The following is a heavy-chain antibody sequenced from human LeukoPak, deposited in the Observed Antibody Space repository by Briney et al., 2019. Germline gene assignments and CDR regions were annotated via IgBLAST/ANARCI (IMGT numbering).Heavy chain of an antibody. J-gene: IGHJ4*02. CDR3: ARPAADCGGDCYWAFDY. CDR2: ISSRSSTI. V-gene: IGHV3-48*01. CDR1: GFTFSSYS. D-gene: IGHD2-21*01. Sequence: PGGSLRLSCTASGFTFSSYSMNWVRQAPGKGLEWVSYISSRSSTIYYADSVKGRFTISRDNAKNSLYLQMNSLRAEDTAVYYCARPAADCGGDCYWAFDYWGRGTLVTVSS.